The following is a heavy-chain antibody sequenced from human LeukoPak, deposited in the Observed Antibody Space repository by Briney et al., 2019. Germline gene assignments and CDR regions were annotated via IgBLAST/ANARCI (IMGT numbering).Heavy chain of an antibody. CDR3: ARSQDIVVVPAAYADY. V-gene: IGHV1-2*02. Sequence: EASVKVSCKASGYTFTGYYMHWVRQAPGQGLEWMGWINPNSGGTNYGQKFQGRVTMTRDTSISTAYMELSRLRSDDTAVYYCARSQDIVVVPAAYADYWGQGTLVTVSS. J-gene: IGHJ4*02. CDR1: GYTFTGYY. D-gene: IGHD2-2*01. CDR2: INPNSGGT.